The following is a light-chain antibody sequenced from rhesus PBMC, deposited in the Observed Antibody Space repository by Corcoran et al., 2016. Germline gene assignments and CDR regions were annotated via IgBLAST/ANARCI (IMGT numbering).Light chain of an antibody. Sequence: DIQMTQSPSSLSASVGDRVTITCRASQGISDFLSWYQQKPGKAPNRLIYSTSTLESGVPSRFSGSGSGTDYTFTISSLQPEDVATYYCQHGYGTPLTFGGGTKVELK. V-gene: IGKV1-36*02. CDR3: QHGYGTPLT. CDR1: QGISDF. J-gene: IGKJ4*01. CDR2: STS.